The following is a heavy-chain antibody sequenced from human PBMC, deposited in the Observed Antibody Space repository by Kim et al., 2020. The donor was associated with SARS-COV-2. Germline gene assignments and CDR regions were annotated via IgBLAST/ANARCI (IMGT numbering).Heavy chain of an antibody. V-gene: IGHV3-66*02. D-gene: IGHD1-26*01. CDR3: ARGYSGSALGD. Sequence: GGSLRLSCAASGFTVSSNYMTWVRQAPGKGLEWVSVIHGGDSTYYADSVKGRFTISRDNSKNTVYLQMNSLRTEDTAVYYCARGYSGSALGDWGQGTLVTVSS. CDR2: IHGGDST. CDR1: GFTVSSNY. J-gene: IGHJ4*02.